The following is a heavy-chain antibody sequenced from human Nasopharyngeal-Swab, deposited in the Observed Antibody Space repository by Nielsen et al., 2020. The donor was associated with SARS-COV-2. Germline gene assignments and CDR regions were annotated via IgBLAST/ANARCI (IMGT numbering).Heavy chain of an antibody. V-gene: IGHV3-30*18. CDR2: LSNDGGDK. CDR1: GFTFSRYG. CDR3: AKDGEVAAARYYFDY. Sequence: GESLKISCAASGFTFSRYGMHWVRQVPGKGLEWVAVLSNDGGDKYYADSVKGRFTISRDNSKNTLYLQMNSLRPEDTAVYYCAKDGEVAAARYYFDYWGQGTPVTVSS. J-gene: IGHJ4*02. D-gene: IGHD6-13*01.